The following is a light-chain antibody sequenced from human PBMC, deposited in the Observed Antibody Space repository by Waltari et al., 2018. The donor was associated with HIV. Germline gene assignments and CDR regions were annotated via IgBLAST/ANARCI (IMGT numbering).Light chain of an antibody. CDR2: DVS. Sequence: QSALTQPRSVSGSPGQSVTISCTGTSSDVGVYNFVSWYQQHPGKAPTLMIYDVSTLPSGVPDRFSGSKAGNTASLTISGLQAEDEADYYCCSYAGSYPVVFGGGTKLTVL. V-gene: IGLV2-11*01. CDR1: SSDVGVYNF. CDR3: CSYAGSYPVV. J-gene: IGLJ2*01.